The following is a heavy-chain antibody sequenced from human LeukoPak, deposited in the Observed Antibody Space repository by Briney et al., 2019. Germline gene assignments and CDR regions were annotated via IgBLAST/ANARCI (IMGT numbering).Heavy chain of an antibody. V-gene: IGHV5-51*01. CDR1: GYSFTSYW. J-gene: IGHJ3*02. D-gene: IGHD6-6*01. CDR2: IYPGDSDT. CDR3: ARHSRGIAARRGLGAFDI. Sequence: GESLKISCKGSGYSFTSYWIGWVRQMPGKGLEWMGIIYPGDSDTRYSPSFQGQVTISADKSISTAYLQWSSLKASDTAMYYCARHSRGIAARRGLGAFDIWGQGTMVTVSS.